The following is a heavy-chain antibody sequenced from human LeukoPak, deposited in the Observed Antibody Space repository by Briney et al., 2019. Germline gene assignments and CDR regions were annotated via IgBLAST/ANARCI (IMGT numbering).Heavy chain of an antibody. CDR2: IYYSGST. CDR3: ARWKVIIGGYSYGQAGGYFDY. V-gene: IGHV4-39*01. D-gene: IGHD5-18*01. J-gene: IGHJ4*02. CDR1: GGSISSSSYY. Sequence: PSETLSLTCTVPGGSISSSSYYWGWIRQPPGKGLEWIGSIYYSGSTYYNPSLKSRVTISVDTSKNQFSLKLSSVTAADTAVYYCARWKVIIGGYSYGQAGGYFDYWGQGTLVTVSS.